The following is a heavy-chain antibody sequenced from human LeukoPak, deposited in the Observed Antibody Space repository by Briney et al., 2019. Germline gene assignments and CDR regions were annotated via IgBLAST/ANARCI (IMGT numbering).Heavy chain of an antibody. V-gene: IGHV4-31*03. J-gene: IGHJ6*02. D-gene: IGHD2/OR15-2a*01. CDR3: ARAFSESGVHYYYYGMDV. CDR1: GGSISSGGYC. CDR2: IYYSGST. Sequence: PSETLSLTCTVSGGSISSGGYCWTWIRQHPGKGLEWIGYIYYSGSTYYNPSLKSRVTISVDTFKNQFSLKLSSVTAADTAVYYCARAFSESGVHYYYYGMDVWGQGTTVTVSS.